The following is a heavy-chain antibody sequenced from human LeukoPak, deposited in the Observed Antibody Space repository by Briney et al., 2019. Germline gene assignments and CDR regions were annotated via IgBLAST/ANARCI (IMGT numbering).Heavy chain of an antibody. CDR1: GGSFSGYY. CDR2: IYYSGST. V-gene: IGHV4-34*01. J-gene: IGHJ6*02. CDR3: ARGRGAARGGSHYYYYGMDV. Sequence: SETLSLTCAVYGGSFSGYYWSWIRQPPGKGLEWIGSIYYSGSTYYNPSLKSRVTISVDTSKNQFSLKLSSVTAADTAVYYCARGRGAARGGSHYYYYGMDVWGQGTTVTVSS. D-gene: IGHD6-6*01.